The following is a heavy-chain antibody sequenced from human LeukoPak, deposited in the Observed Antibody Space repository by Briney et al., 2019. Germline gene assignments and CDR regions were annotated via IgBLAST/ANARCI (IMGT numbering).Heavy chain of an antibody. CDR3: ARAGDSGQLDY. J-gene: IGHJ4*02. CDR1: GYTFTSYD. Sequence: WASVKVSCKASGYTFTSYDINWVRQATGQGHEWMGWMTPNSGNTGYAQKFQGRLTMTRSTSISTAYMELTSLRSEDTAVYYCARAGDSGQLDYWGQGTLVTVSS. V-gene: IGHV1-8*01. CDR2: MTPNSGNT. D-gene: IGHD3-3*01.